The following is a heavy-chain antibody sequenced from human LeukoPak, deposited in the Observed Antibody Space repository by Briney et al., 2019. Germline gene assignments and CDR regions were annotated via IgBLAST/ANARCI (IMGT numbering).Heavy chain of an antibody. J-gene: IGHJ5*02. CDR2: IRYSGST. V-gene: IGHV4-39*01. D-gene: IGHD5/OR15-5a*01. CDR3: ATSDTVSTYNWFDP. CDR1: GGSISSNTYF. Sequence: SETLSLTCSVSGGSISSNTYFWGWIRRPPGKGLEWIGSIRYSGSTYYNPSLKSRVTISVDTSKNQFSLNLSSLTAADTAVYYCATSDTVSTYNWFDPWGQGTLVTVS.